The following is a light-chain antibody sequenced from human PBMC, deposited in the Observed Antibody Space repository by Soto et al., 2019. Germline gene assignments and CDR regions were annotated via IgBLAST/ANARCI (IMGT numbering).Light chain of an antibody. J-gene: IGKJ2*01. V-gene: IGKV1-33*01. CDR1: HDISNY. CDR3: QQYYNLPDT. CDR2: DAS. Sequence: DIPMPQSPSYLSASVGDRVTITFQASHDISNYLNWYQQKPGKAPNILIYDASNLETGVPSRFSGSGSGTYCTFTISSLQPEDIATYYCQQYYNLPDTCGQGTKLEIK.